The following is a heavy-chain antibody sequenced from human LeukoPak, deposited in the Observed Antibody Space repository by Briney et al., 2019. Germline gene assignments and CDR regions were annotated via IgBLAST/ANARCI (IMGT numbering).Heavy chain of an antibody. CDR2: IYYSGST. J-gene: IGHJ4*02. V-gene: IGHV4-59*01. Sequence: PSETLSLTCTVSGGSISSYYWSWIRQPPGKGLEWIGYIYYSGSTNYNPSLTSRVTISVDTSKNQFSLKLSSVTAADTAVYYCAKGGSGSYYTAPFDYWGQGTLVTVSS. D-gene: IGHD3-10*01. CDR1: GGSISSYY. CDR3: AKGGSGSYYTAPFDY.